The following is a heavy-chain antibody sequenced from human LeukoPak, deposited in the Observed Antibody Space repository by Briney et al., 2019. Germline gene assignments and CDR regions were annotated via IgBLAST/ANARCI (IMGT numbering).Heavy chain of an antibody. D-gene: IGHD3-3*01. Sequence: PGGSLRLSCAASGFTFSSYAMSWVRQAPGKGLEWVSAISGSGGSTYYADSVKGRFTISRDNSKNTLYLQMNSLRAEDTAVYYCAKVGVLWLEWSRYYFDYWGQGTLVTVSS. J-gene: IGHJ4*02. CDR3: AKVGVLWLEWSRYYFDY. CDR1: GFTFSSYA. CDR2: ISGSGGST. V-gene: IGHV3-23*01.